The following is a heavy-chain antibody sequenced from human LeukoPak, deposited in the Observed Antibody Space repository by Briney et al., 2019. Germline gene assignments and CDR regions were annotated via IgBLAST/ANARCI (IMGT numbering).Heavy chain of an antibody. V-gene: IGHV3-30-3*01. Sequence: GGSLRLSCAASGXTFSNYAMHWVRQAPGKGLEWVAVISYDGSNKYYADSVKGRFTISRDNSKNTLYLQMNSLRAEDTAVYYCARDPGGQWLVHYYFDYWGQGTLVTVSS. CDR2: ISYDGSNK. D-gene: IGHD6-19*01. CDR3: ARDPGGQWLVHYYFDY. J-gene: IGHJ4*02. CDR1: GXTFSNYA.